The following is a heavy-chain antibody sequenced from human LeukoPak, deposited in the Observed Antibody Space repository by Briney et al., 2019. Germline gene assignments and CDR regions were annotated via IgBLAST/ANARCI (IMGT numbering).Heavy chain of an antibody. J-gene: IGHJ4*02. D-gene: IGHD3-9*01. Sequence: PGGSLRLSCAASGFTFSSSAMSWVRQAPGKGLEWVANIKEDGSEKYCVNSVKGRFTISRDNAKNSLYLQMNSLKVEDTAVYYCARDRYLSAAWGQGTLVTVSS. V-gene: IGHV3-7*01. CDR3: ARDRYLSAA. CDR2: IKEDGSEK. CDR1: GFTFSSSA.